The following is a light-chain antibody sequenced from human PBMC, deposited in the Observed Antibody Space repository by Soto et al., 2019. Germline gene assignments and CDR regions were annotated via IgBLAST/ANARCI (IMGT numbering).Light chain of an antibody. V-gene: IGKV1-5*03. Sequence: DIQMTQSPSTLSASVGDRVTITCRASQSISSWLAWYQQKPGKAPKLLIYKASSLESGVPSRFSGSGSGTQFTLTISSLQPDYFATYYCQQYNSYSPLTFGQGTRLEIK. CDR3: QQYNSYSPLT. CDR2: KAS. J-gene: IGKJ5*01. CDR1: QSISSW.